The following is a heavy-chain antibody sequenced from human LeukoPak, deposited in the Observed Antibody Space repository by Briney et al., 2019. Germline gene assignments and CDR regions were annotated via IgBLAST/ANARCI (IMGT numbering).Heavy chain of an antibody. V-gene: IGHV3-21*06. D-gene: IGHD3/OR15-3a*01. CDR2: ISGSSTYI. CDR1: GFIFSSYS. J-gene: IGHJ4*02. Sequence: GSLRLSCAASGFIFSSYSMNWVRQTPGKRLDWVSSISGSSTYIFYADSVKGRFTISRDDAKNSVYLQMNSLRDEDTAVYYCARFETRGTGDFDNWGQGTLVTVSS. CDR3: ARFETRGTGDFDN.